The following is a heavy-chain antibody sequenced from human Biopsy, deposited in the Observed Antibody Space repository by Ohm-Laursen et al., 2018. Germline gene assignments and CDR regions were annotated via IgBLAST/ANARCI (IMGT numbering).Heavy chain of an antibody. Sequence: GASVKVSCKASGYSFTGYYIHWVRQAPGQGLEWMGWITPNSGATKYAQKFQGRVTMSGDTSITTVYLELNTLRSDDTAVYYCARGGVVPTVTRFDPWGQGTQVTVSS. CDR3: ARGGVVPTVTRFDP. V-gene: IGHV1-2*02. CDR2: ITPNSGAT. CDR1: GYSFTGYY. J-gene: IGHJ5*02. D-gene: IGHD3-10*01.